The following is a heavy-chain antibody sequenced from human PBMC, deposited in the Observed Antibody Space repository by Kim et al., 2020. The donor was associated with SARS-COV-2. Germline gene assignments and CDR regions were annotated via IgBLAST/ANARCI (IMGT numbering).Heavy chain of an antibody. CDR1: GFIFNSRA. CDR3: AVGNALDY. V-gene: IGHV3-23*01. J-gene: IGHJ4*02. CDR2: IDTRGEYT. Sequence: GGSLRLSCAASGFIFNSRAMNWVRQAPGRRPEWVSTIDTRGEYTYYADSVQGRFNISRDNSKNTLFLQMNSLIVDETAIYYCAVGNALDYWGQGTLVTVSS.